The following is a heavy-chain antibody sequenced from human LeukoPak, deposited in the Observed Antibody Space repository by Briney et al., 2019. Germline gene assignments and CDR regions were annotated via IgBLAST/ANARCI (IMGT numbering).Heavy chain of an antibody. Sequence: SGTLSLTCTVSGGSISSYYWSWIRQPPGKGLEWIGYIYYSGSTNYNPSLKSRVTISVDTSKNQFSLKLSSVTAADTAVYYCAYSSSWSGMDFDYWGQGTLVTVSS. CDR2: IYYSGST. CDR3: AYSSSWSGMDFDY. D-gene: IGHD6-13*01. V-gene: IGHV4-59*01. J-gene: IGHJ4*02. CDR1: GGSISSYY.